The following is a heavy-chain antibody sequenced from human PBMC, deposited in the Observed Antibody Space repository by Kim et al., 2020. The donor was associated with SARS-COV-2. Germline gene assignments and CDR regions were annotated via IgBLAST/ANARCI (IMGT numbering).Heavy chain of an antibody. V-gene: IGHV4-34*01. CDR2: INHSGST. CDR1: GGSFSGYY. J-gene: IGHJ4*02. D-gene: IGHD2-2*01. CDR3: ARGFRDVVVVYYFDY. Sequence: SETLSLTCAVYGGSFSGYYWSWIRQPPGKGLEWIGAINHSGSTNYNPSLKSRVTISVDTSKNQFSLKLSSVTAADTAVYYCARGFRDVVVVYYFDYWGQGTLVTVSS.